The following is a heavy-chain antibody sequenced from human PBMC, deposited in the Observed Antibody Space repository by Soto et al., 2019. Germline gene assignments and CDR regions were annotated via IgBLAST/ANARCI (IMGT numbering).Heavy chain of an antibody. J-gene: IGHJ6*03. CDR1: GGSISSYY. CDR3: ARHCSGGSCYYMDV. V-gene: IGHV4-59*08. Sequence: SETLSLTCTVSGGSISSYYWSWIRQPPGKGLEWIGYIYYSGSTNYNPSLKSRVTISVDTSKNQFSRKLSSVTAADTAVYYCARHCSGGSCYYMDVWGKGTTVTVSS. CDR2: IYYSGST. D-gene: IGHD2-15*01.